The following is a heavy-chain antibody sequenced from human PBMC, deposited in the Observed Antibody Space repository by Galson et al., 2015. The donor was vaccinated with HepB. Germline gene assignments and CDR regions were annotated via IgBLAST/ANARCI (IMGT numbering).Heavy chain of an antibody. Sequence: SLRLSCAASGFTFKNYGMHWVRRAPGKGLEWVALIWYDGSNIYYADSVKGRFTISRDNSKNTLYLQMNSLRAEDSAVYYCAREGLTTYYYDRSTYDPDDYFFDYWGQGALVTVSS. D-gene: IGHD3-22*01. J-gene: IGHJ4*02. V-gene: IGHV3-33*01. CDR2: IWYDGSNI. CDR3: AREGLTTYYYDRSTYDPDDYFFDY. CDR1: GFTFKNYG.